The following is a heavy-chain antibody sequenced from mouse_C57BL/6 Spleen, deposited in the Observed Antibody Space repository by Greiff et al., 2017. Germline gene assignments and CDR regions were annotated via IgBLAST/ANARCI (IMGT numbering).Heavy chain of an antibody. Sequence: EVHLVESGGDLVKPGGSLKLSCAASGFTFSSYGMSWVRQTPDKRLEWVATISSGGSYTYYPDSVTGRFIISRDNATNTLYLPMSNQKSDDPSMHYFAIHTLVTTDAMDYWGQGTSVTVSS. V-gene: IGHV5-6*01. D-gene: IGHD2-2*01. J-gene: IGHJ4*01. CDR1: GFTFSSYG. CDR3: AIHTLVTTDAMDY. CDR2: ISSGGSYT.